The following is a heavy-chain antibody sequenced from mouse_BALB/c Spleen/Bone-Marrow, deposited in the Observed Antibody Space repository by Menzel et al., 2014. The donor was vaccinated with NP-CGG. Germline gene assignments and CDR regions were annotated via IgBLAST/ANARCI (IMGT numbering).Heavy chain of an antibody. CDR3: TIYYGNYFAY. Sequence: VQLQQFGAELVKPGASVKLSCKASGYTFTSYYMYWVKQRPGQGLEWIGEINPSNGGTNFNEKFKSKATLTVDKSSSTAYMQLSSLTSEDSAVYYCTIYYGNYFAYWGQGTLVTVSA. V-gene: IGHV1S81*02. D-gene: IGHD2-1*01. J-gene: IGHJ3*01. CDR1: GYTFTSYY. CDR2: INPSNGGT.